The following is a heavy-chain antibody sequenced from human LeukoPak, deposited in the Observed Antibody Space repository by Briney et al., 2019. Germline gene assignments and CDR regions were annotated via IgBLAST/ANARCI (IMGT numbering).Heavy chain of an antibody. J-gene: IGHJ4*02. CDR1: GYSISSGYY. CDR2: IYHSGST. Sequence: SETLSLTCAVSGYSISSGYYWGWIRQPPGKGLEWIGSIYHSGSTSYNPSLKSRVTISVDTSKNQFSLKLSTVTAADTAVYYCARVVGATTNYFHFWGQGTLVTVSS. D-gene: IGHD1-26*01. CDR3: ARVVGATTNYFHF. V-gene: IGHV4-38-2*01.